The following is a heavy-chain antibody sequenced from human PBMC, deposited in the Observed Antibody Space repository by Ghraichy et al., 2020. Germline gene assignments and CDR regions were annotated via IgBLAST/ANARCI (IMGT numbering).Heavy chain of an antibody. V-gene: IGHV3-7*01. Sequence: GGSLRLSCAASGFTFSNYWMSWVRQAPGKGLEWVANIKQDGSAKYDVDSVKGRLTISRDNTKNSLYLQMNSLRVEDTAVYYCVSLGQEGYYGSETYFGFWGQGTLVTVSS. CDR2: IKQDGSAK. D-gene: IGHD3-10*01. J-gene: IGHJ1*01. CDR3: VSLGQEGYYGSETYFGF. CDR1: GFTFSNYW.